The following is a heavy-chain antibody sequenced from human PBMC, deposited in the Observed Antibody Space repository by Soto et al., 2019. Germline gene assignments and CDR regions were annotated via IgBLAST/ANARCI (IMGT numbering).Heavy chain of an antibody. J-gene: IGHJ3*02. CDR1: GGSLISYY. V-gene: IGHV4-59*01. CDR2: IYYAGST. Sequence: SETLSLTCTVSGGSLISYYWSWIRQPPGRGLEWIGFIYYAGSTKYNPSLNSRVTISVDTSKNQFSLKLSSVTAADTAVYYCARDRAVRFYDILTGYTNDAFDIWGQGTMVTVSS. CDR3: ARDRAVRFYDILTGYTNDAFDI. D-gene: IGHD3-9*01.